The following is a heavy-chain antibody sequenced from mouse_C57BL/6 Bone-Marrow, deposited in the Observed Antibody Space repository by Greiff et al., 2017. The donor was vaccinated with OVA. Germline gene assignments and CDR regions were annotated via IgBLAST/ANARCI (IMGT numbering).Heavy chain of an antibody. Sequence: EVQLQESGAELVRPGASVKLSCTASGFNIKDDYMHWVKQRPEQGLEWIGWIDPENGDTEYASKFQGKATITADTSSNTAYLQLSSLTSEDTAVYYCTTADYVLAWFAYWGQGTLVTVSA. J-gene: IGHJ3*01. CDR1: GFNIKDDY. D-gene: IGHD2-4*01. CDR2: IDPENGDT. CDR3: TTADYVLAWFAY. V-gene: IGHV14-4*01.